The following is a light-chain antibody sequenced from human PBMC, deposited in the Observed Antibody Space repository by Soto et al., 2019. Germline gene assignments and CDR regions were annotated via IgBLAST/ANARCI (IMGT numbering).Light chain of an antibody. CDR2: SSN. J-gene: IGLJ1*01. CDR3: AAWDDGLSAYV. Sequence: QSVLTQSPSASGTPGQRVTISCSGSSSNIGRNTVNWYHQLPGTAPKLLIHSSNQRPSGVPDRFSGSKSGTSASLAISGLQSEDEGDYYCAAWDDGLSAYVFGSGTKLTVL. CDR1: SSNIGRNT. V-gene: IGLV1-44*01.